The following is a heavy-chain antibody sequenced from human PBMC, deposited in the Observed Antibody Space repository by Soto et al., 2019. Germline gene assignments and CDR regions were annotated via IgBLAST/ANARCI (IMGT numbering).Heavy chain of an antibody. CDR2: IYYTGST. Sequence: QVHLQESGPGLVKPSETLSLTCTLSGGSINNHYWSWIRQPPGEGLEWIGYIYYTGSTNYNPSLKSRVTMSVDTSKNQFSLNLASLTAADTAIYYCARANWYSEYWGQGTLVTVSS. J-gene: IGHJ4*02. CDR1: GGSINNHY. V-gene: IGHV4-59*11. D-gene: IGHD7-27*01. CDR3: ARANWYSEY.